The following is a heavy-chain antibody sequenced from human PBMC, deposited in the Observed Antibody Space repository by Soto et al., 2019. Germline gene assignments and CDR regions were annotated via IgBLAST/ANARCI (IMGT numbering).Heavy chain of an antibody. J-gene: IGHJ5*02. CDR3: ASSLAVDGISSWFDP. CDR2: ISAYNGNT. V-gene: IGHV1-18*04. CDR1: GYTFTSYG. D-gene: IGHD6-19*01. Sequence: ASVKVSYKASGYTFTSYGISWVRQAPGQGLEWMGWISAYNGNTNYAQKLQGRVTMTTDTSTSTAYMELRSLRSDDTAVYYCASSLAVDGISSWFDPCGQRTLVTVSS.